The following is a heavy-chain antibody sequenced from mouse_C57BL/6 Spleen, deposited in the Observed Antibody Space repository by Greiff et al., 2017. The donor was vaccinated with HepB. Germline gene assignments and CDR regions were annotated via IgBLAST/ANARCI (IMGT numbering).Heavy chain of an antibody. D-gene: IGHD1-1*01. V-gene: IGHV1-82*01. CDR2: IYPGDGDT. CDR1: GYAFSSSW. J-gene: IGHJ4*01. Sequence: QVQLQQSGPELVKPGASVKISCKASGYAFSSSWMNWVKQRPGKGLEWIGRIYPGDGDTNYNGKFKGKATLTADKSSSTAYMQLSSLTSEDSAVYFCVSPSITTVGAMDYWGQGTSVTVSS. CDR3: VSPSITTVGAMDY.